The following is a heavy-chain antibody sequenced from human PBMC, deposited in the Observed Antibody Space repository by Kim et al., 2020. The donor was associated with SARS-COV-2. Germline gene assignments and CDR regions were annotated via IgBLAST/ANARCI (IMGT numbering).Heavy chain of an antibody. J-gene: IGHJ4*02. D-gene: IGHD6-19*01. Sequence: SETLSLTCTVSGGSISSYYWSWIRQPAGKGLEWIGRIYTSGSTNYNPSLKSRVTMSVDTSKNQFSLKLSSVTAADTAVYYCAGGIAVAGTGPLDYWGQGTLVTVSS. CDR1: GGSISSYY. CDR2: IYTSGST. V-gene: IGHV4-4*07. CDR3: AGGIAVAGTGPLDY.